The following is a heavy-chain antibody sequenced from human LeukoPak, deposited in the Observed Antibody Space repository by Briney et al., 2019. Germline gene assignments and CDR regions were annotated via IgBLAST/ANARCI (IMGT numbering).Heavy chain of an antibody. Sequence: GGSLRLSCAASGFTFSSYAMHWVRQAPGKGLEWVAVISYDGSNKYYADSVKGRFTISRDNSKNTLYLQMNSLKTEDTAVYYCTRDPGDTNGYDGYWGQGTLVTVSS. V-gene: IGHV3-30-3*01. CDR2: ISYDGSNK. CDR1: GFTFSSYA. D-gene: IGHD2-8*01. CDR3: TRDPGDTNGYDGY. J-gene: IGHJ4*02.